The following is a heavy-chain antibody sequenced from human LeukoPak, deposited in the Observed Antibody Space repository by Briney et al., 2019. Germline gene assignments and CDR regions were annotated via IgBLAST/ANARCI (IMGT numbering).Heavy chain of an antibody. CDR2: IRSKPYGGTP. CDR1: GFTFGDYG. V-gene: IGHV3-49*03. CDR3: ARGILTGGRYYFDY. D-gene: IGHD3-9*01. J-gene: IGHJ4*02. Sequence: GGSLRLSCTASGFTFGDYGMTWFRQAPGKGLEWVGFIRSKPYGGTPEYAASVKGRFTISGDDSKSIAYLQMNSLEIEDTAVYYCARGILTGGRYYFDYWGQGTLVTVSS.